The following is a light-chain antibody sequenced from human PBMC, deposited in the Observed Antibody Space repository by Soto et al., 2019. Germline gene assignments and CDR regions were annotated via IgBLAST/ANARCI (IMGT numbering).Light chain of an antibody. CDR3: QQYYSPVFT. J-gene: IGKJ3*01. CDR1: QSVLYSSNNKNY. V-gene: IGKV4-1*01. CDR2: WAS. Sequence: DIVMTQSPDSLAVSLGERATINCKSSQSVLYSSNNKNYLAWYQQKPGQPPKLLIYWASTRESGVPDRFSGSGSGTDFTLPISSLQAEDVAVYYCQQYYSPVFTFGPGTKVDIK.